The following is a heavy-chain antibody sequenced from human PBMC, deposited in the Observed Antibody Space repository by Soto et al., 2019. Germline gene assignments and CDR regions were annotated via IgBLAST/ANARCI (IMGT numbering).Heavy chain of an antibody. CDR3: ARDGVGPFDY. Sequence: PSETLSLTCTISGGSVSSYQWSWIRQPPGKGLEWIGLTSYSGNTVCNPSLKSRVAFSVDTSKNHFSLTLTSVTAADTAVYYCARDGVGPFDYWGQGTLVTVSS. CDR1: GGSVSSYQ. CDR2: TSYSGNT. V-gene: IGHV4-59*02. D-gene: IGHD1-26*01. J-gene: IGHJ4*02.